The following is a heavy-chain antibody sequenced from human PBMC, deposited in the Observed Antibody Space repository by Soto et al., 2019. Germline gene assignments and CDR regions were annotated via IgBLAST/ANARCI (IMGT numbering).Heavy chain of an antibody. CDR3: AREMSGGTYNYDSGMDV. D-gene: IGHD1-26*01. V-gene: IGHV3-23*01. J-gene: IGHJ6*02. CDR1: GFSFSAYA. CDR2: ISGSGSPT. Sequence: EVQLLESGGGLGQPGGSLRLSCAASGFSFSAYAMTWVRQAPGRGLEWVSAISGSGSPTYYADSVKGRFTISRDNSKNTLFLQMNSLRADDTAVYYGAREMSGGTYNYDSGMDVWGHGTTVTVSS.